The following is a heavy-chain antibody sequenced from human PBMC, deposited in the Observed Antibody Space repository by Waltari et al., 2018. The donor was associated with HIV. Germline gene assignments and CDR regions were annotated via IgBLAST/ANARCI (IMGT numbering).Heavy chain of an antibody. CDR2: IGYDSYSL. CDR3: AKDTKARSIYYHFGLDV. CDR1: GFNFDQSA. V-gene: IGHV3-9*01. Sequence: EVRLVESGGGKVQPGRSLTLSCAASGFNFDQSAMHWVRQVPGQGPELIAGIGYDSYSLEYANSVMGRFTISRDNAKKSLYLQMSSLRTEDTALYYCAKDTKARSIYYHFGLDVWGPGTMVFVSS. J-gene: IGHJ3*01. D-gene: IGHD3-10*01.